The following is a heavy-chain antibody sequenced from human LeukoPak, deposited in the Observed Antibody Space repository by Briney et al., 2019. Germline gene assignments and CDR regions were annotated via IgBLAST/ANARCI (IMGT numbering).Heavy chain of an antibody. CDR3: ASDRSGLSFCF. V-gene: IGHV4-30-2*03. CDR1: GGSIRSGDYF. CDR2: IYYSGST. D-gene: IGHD3-22*01. Sequence: SQTLSLTCTVFGGSIRSGDYFWSWIRQPPGKGLEWIGSIYYSGSTYYNSSLKSRITISVDTSKNQFSLKLTSVTAADTAVYYCASDRSGLSFCFWGQGTLVTVSS. J-gene: IGHJ4*02.